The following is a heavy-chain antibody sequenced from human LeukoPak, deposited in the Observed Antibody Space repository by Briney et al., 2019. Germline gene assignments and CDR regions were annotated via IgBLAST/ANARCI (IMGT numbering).Heavy chain of an antibody. CDR2: IYHSGST. CDR3: ARRQSGYRHQ. Sequence: SETLSLTRAVSGYSISSGYYWGWIRQPPGKGLEWIGNIYHSGSTYYNPSLKSRVTISVDTSKNQFSLNLTSVTAADTAVYYCARRQSGYRHQWGQGTLVTVSS. D-gene: IGHD3-22*01. CDR1: GYSISSGYY. J-gene: IGHJ4*02. V-gene: IGHV4-38-2*01.